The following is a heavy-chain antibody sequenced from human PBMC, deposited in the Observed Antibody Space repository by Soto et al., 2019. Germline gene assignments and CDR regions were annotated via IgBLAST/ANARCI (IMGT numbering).Heavy chain of an antibody. CDR3: ARISNDYGGNGAFDY. J-gene: IGHJ4*02. CDR2: VHYSGRA. Sequence: LSLTYTVSGGSISNYYWIWIRQPPGKGLDWIGYVHYSGRATYNPSLKSRVSISVDTSKNQFSLNMSSVTAADTAVYYCARISNDYGGNGAFDYWGQGTLVTVSS. V-gene: IGHV4-59*01. D-gene: IGHD4-17*01. CDR1: GGSISNYY.